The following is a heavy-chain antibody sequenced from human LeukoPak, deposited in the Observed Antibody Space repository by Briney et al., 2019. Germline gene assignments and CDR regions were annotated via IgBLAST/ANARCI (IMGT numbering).Heavy chain of an antibody. CDR3: AKSRTSSSWGYFDY. J-gene: IGHJ4*02. CDR2: ISWNSGSI. CDR1: GFTFDDYA. D-gene: IGHD6-6*01. V-gene: IGHV3-9*03. Sequence: PGGSLRLSCAASGFTFDDYAMHWVRQAPGKGLEWVSGISWNSGSIGYADSVKGRFTISGDNAKNSLYPQMNSLRAEDMALYYCAKSRTSSSWGYFDYWGQGTLVTVSS.